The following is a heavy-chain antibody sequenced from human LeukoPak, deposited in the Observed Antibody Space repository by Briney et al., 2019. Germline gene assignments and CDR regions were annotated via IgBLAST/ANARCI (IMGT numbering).Heavy chain of an antibody. CDR1: RDSIGASIDSPNW. CDR3: ARAPRAYCSATGSCFQDD. D-gene: IGHD2-15*01. CDR2: IFHTGST. V-gene: IGHV4-4*02. Sequence: SETLSLTCAVFRDSIGASIDSPNWWSWVRQPPGKGLEWIGEIFHTGSTNYNPSIKSRVTMSVDKSKNQFFLNLTSVTAADTATYFCARAPRAYCSATGSCFQDDWGQGTLVIVSS. J-gene: IGHJ4*02.